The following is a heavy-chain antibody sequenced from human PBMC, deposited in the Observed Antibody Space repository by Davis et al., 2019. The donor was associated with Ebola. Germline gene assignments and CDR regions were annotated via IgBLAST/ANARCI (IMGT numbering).Heavy chain of an antibody. D-gene: IGHD2-15*01. J-gene: IGHJ5*02. CDR2: IYYIGST. CDR1: GGSISSYY. Sequence: MPSETLSLTCTVSGGSISSYYSSWIRQPPGKGLEWFGYIYYIGSTNYNPSLNSPVTISVDTSKNQFSLKLSSVTAADTAVYFCARGRGGYCSGGSCYRGNWFDPWGQGTLVTVSS. V-gene: IGHV4-59*01. CDR3: ARGRGGYCSGGSCYRGNWFDP.